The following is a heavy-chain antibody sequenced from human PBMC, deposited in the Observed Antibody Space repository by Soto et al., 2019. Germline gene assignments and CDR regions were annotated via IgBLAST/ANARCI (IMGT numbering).Heavy chain of an antibody. CDR1: GGSISSSSYF. J-gene: IGHJ4*02. V-gene: IGHV4-39*07. D-gene: IGHD1-26*01. CDR3: AGRYGSAIDY. Sequence: SETLSLTCTVSGGSISSSSYFWGWIRQPPGKGLEWIGSMYYSGGTYYNPSLKSRVTISVDTSKNQFSLKLSSMTAADTAVYYCAGRYGSAIDYWGQGTLVTVSS. CDR2: MYYSGGT.